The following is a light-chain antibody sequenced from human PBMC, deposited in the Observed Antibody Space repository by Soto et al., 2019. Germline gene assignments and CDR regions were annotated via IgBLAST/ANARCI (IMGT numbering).Light chain of an antibody. Sequence: DIQMTQSPSTLSASVGDRVTITCRASQSIRSWLAWYQHKPGKAPKLLIYRASSLESGVPSRFSGSGSGTEFTLTINSLQPDDFATYYCQQYYNYLYTFGQGTKLEIK. CDR3: QQYYNYLYT. CDR1: QSIRSW. V-gene: IGKV1-5*03. J-gene: IGKJ2*01. CDR2: RAS.